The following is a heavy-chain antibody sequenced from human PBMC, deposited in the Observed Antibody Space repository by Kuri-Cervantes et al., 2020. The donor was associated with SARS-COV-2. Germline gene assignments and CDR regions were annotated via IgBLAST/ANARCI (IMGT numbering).Heavy chain of an antibody. D-gene: IGHD3-10*01. CDR1: GFRFSDHY. Sequence: GGSRRLSCVASGFRFSDHYMDWVRQAPGKGLEWVSYIGSSSSIIYYADSMKGRFTISRDNAKNSLSLQMNSLRAEDTAVYYCARERYYSGHYGMDVWGQGTTVTVSS. V-gene: IGHV3-48*01. J-gene: IGHJ6*02. CDR3: ARERYYSGHYGMDV. CDR2: IGSSSSII.